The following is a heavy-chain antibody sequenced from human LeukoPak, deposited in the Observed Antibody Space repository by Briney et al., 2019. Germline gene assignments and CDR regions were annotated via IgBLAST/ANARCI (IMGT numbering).Heavy chain of an antibody. CDR3: TRDSGYHYDSSASENFDY. CDR2: ISASGSII. J-gene: IGHJ4*02. CDR1: GFTFSSYA. Sequence: GGSLRLSCAASGFTFSSYAMSWIRQAPGKGLEWLSYISASGSIIDYSDSVKGRFTISRDDAENSLYLQMNSLRAEDTAVYYCTRDSGYHYDSSASENFDYWGQGTLVTVSS. V-gene: IGHV3-11*04. D-gene: IGHD3-22*01.